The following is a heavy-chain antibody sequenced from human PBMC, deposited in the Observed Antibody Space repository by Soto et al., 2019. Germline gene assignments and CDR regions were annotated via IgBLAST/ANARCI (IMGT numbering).Heavy chain of an antibody. J-gene: IGHJ2*01. CDR2: IYWDDDK. Sequence: QITLKESGPTLVKPTQTLTLTCTFSGFSLSTSGVGVGWIRQPPGKALEWLALIYWDDDKRYSPSLKSRLTITKDPSKNQVVLTMTNMDPVDTATYYCAHRRPYWNYGWYFDLWGRGTLVTVSS. CDR1: GFSLSTSGVG. V-gene: IGHV2-5*02. D-gene: IGHD1-7*01. CDR3: AHRRPYWNYGWYFDL.